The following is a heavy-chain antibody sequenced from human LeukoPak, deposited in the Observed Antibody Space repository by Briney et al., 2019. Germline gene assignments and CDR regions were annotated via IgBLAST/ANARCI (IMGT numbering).Heavy chain of an antibody. Sequence: SETLSLTCTVSGGSISSGDYYWSWIRQPPGKGLEWIGYIYYSGSTYYNPSLKSRVTISVDTSKNQFSLKLSSVTAADTAVYYCASFPAIAVAGLIDYWGQGTLVTVSS. V-gene: IGHV4-30-4*08. CDR2: IYYSGST. J-gene: IGHJ4*02. D-gene: IGHD6-19*01. CDR3: ASFPAIAVAGLIDY. CDR1: GGSISSGDYY.